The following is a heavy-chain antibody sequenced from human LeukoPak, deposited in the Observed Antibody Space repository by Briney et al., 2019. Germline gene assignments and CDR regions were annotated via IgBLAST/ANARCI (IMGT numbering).Heavy chain of an antibody. Sequence: GGSLRLSCAASGFTVSSNYMSWVRQAPGKGLECVSVIYSGGSTYYADSVKGRFTISRDNSKNTLYLQMNSLRAEDTAVYYCARGSRASCLCYDPWGQGTLVTVSS. CDR1: GFTVSSNY. J-gene: IGHJ5*02. CDR3: ARGSRASCLCYDP. CDR2: IYSGGST. D-gene: IGHD2-2*01. V-gene: IGHV3-66*01.